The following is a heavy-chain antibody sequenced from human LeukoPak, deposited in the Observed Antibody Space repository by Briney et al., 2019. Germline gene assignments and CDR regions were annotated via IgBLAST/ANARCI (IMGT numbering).Heavy chain of an antibody. CDR2: INPNSGGT. CDR3: AREVIGRYSYGSDY. V-gene: IGHV1-2*02. CDR1: GYTFTGYY. J-gene: IGHJ4*02. D-gene: IGHD5-18*01. Sequence: ASVKVSCKASGYTFTGYYMHWVRQAPGQGLEWMGWINPNSGGTNYAQKFQGRVTMTRDTSISTAYMELSRLRSDDTAVYYCAREVIGRYSYGSDYWGQGTLVTVSS.